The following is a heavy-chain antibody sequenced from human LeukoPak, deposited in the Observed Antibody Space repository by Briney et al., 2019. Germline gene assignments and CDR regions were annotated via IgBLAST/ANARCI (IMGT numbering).Heavy chain of an antibody. CDR2: ITGSGGNT. V-gene: IGHV3-23*01. J-gene: IGHJ4*02. CDR3: ARGEAASALIFYFDY. CDR1: GFIFSSYS. Sequence: GGSLRLSCAASGFIFSSYSMSWVRQAPGKGLEWVSVITGSGGNTYYADSVKGRFTISKDNSKNTVYLQMNSLRAEDAAVYYCARGEAASALIFYFDYWGQGTLVTVSS. D-gene: IGHD3-16*01.